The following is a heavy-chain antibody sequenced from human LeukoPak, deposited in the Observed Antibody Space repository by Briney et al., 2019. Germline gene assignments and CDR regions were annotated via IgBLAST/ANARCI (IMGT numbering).Heavy chain of an antibody. Sequence: SETLSLTCTVSGYSISSGYYWGWIRQPPGKGLEWIGSIYHSGSTYYNPSLKSRVTISVDTSKNQFSLKLSSVTAADTAVYYCARRGRALDYWGQGTLVTVSS. V-gene: IGHV4-38-2*02. CDR3: ARRGRALDY. CDR2: IYHSGST. J-gene: IGHJ4*02. CDR1: GYSISSGYY. D-gene: IGHD3-10*01.